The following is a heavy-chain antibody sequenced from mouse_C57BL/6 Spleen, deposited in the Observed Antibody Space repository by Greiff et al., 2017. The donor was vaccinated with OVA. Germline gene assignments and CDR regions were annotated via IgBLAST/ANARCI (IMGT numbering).Heavy chain of an antibody. D-gene: IGHD1-1*01. Sequence: EVKLVESGGDLVKPGGSLKLSCAASGFTFSSYGMSWVRQTPDKRLEWVATISSGGSYTYYPDSVKGRFTISRDNAKNTLYLQMSSLKSEDTAMYYCARHRVVAFYYFDYWGQGTTLTVSS. CDR1: GFTFSSYG. CDR3: ARHRVVAFYYFDY. V-gene: IGHV5-6*02. CDR2: ISSGGSYT. J-gene: IGHJ2*01.